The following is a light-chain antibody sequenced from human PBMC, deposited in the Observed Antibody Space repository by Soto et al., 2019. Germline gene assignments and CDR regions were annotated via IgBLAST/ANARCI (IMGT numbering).Light chain of an antibody. Sequence: DIQMTQSPSSLSASVGDRITITCQASQDISNRLNWYHQKPVKAPNLLIYDASNLAAGVPSGFSGSGSGTDFTFTISSLQPEDIGTYYCQHCFTVPYTFGQGTKLEIK. V-gene: IGKV1-33*01. CDR3: QHCFTVPYT. CDR2: DAS. J-gene: IGKJ2*01. CDR1: QDISNR.